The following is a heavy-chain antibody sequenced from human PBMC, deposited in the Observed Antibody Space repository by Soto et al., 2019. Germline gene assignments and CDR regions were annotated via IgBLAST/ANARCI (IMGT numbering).Heavy chain of an antibody. CDR1: GFTFSSYS. Sequence: GGSLRLSCAASGFTFSSYSMNWVRQAPGKGLEWVSYISSSSSTIYYADSVKGRFTISRDNAKNSLHLQMNSLKTEDTAVYYCTTDSTQTFCDGGPCYSVLTKIHDSWGQGTLVTVSS. D-gene: IGHD2-15*01. V-gene: IGHV3-48*01. CDR2: ISSSSSTI. J-gene: IGHJ4*02. CDR3: TTDSTQTFCDGGPCYSVLTKIHDS.